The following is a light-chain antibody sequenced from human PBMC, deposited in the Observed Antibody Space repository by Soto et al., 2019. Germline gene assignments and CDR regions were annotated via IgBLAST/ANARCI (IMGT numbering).Light chain of an antibody. V-gene: IGKV3-15*01. CDR3: QQYNNWTS. CDR2: GAS. J-gene: IGKJ3*01. Sequence: VLTQSPGTLSLSPGERATLSCRASQSVSSSFLAWYQQKPGQAPRLLIYGASTRATGIPARFSGSGSGTEFTLTISSLQSEDFAVYYCQQYNNWTSFGPGTKVDI. CDR1: QSVSSS.